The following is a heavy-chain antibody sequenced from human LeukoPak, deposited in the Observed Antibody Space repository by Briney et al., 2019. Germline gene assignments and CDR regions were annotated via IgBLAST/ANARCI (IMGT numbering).Heavy chain of an antibody. CDR2: IKQDGSKK. J-gene: IGHJ5*02. CDR3: ARAVVAATLEGWFDP. D-gene: IGHD2-15*01. V-gene: IGHV3-7*03. CDR1: GFPFSSYW. Sequence: GGSLRLSCVASGFPFSSYWMTWVRQAPGKGLEWVANIKQDGSKKSYVDSVKGRFTISRDNAKKSLYLQMSSLRSEDTAVYYCARAVVAATLEGWFDPWGQGTLVTVSS.